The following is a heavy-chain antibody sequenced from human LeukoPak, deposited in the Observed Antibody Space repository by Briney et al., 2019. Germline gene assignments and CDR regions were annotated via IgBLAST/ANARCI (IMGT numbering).Heavy chain of an antibody. CDR3: ARGHNIVATKAYFDY. D-gene: IGHD5-12*01. V-gene: IGHV3-11*05. CDR1: GFTFSDYY. Sequence: GGSLRLSCAASGFTFSDYYMSWIRQAPGKGLEWVSYISSSSSYTNYADSVKGRFTISRDNAKNSLYLQMNSLRAEDTAVYYCARGHNIVATKAYFDYWGQGTLVTVSS. CDR2: ISSSSSYT. J-gene: IGHJ4*02.